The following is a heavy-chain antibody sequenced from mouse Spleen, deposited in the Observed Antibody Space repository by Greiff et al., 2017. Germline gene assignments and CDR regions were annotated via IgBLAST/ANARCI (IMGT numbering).Heavy chain of an antibody. CDR1: GFTFSDYG. D-gene: IGHD1-1*01. J-gene: IGHJ2*01. Sequence: EVMLVESGGGLVKPGGSLKLSCAASGFTFSDYGMHWVRQAPEKGLEWVAYISSGSSTIYYADTVKGRFTISRDNAKNTLFLQMTSLRSEDTAMYYCARERYYYGSSPFDYWGQGTTLTVSS. CDR2: ISSGSSTI. CDR3: ARERYYYGSSPFDY. V-gene: IGHV5-17*01.